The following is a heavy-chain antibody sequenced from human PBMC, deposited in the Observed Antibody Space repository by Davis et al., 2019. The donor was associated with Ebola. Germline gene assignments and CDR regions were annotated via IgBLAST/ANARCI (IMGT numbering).Heavy chain of an antibody. CDR3: ARAPPGSRFRLDH. CDR1: GFTFSRYD. D-gene: IGHD1-1*01. V-gene: IGHV3-13*01. CDR2: TGTTGDT. J-gene: IGHJ4*02. Sequence: GGSLRLSCAASGFTFSRYDMNWVRQATGKGLEWVSATGTTGDTYYPGSVRGRFTVSRDDATNSFYLQMDSLTAEDTAVYYCARAPPGSRFRLDHWGQGTLVTV.